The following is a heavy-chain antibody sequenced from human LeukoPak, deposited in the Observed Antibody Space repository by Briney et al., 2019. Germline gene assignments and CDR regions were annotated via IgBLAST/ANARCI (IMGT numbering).Heavy chain of an antibody. J-gene: IGHJ4*02. V-gene: IGHV1-24*01. CDR3: ARDQEGFDY. CDR2: FDPEDGET. Sequence: ASVTVSCKVSGYTLTELSMHWVRQAPGKGLEWMGGFDPEDGETIYAQKFQGRVTVTRDTSTSTVHMELSGLRSEDTAVYYCARDQEGFDYWGQGTLVTVSS. CDR1: GYTLTELS.